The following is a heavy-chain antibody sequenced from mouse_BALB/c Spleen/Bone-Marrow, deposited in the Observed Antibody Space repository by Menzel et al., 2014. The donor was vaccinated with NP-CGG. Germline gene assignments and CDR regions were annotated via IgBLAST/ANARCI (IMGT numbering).Heavy chain of an antibody. V-gene: IGHV1S53*01. D-gene: IGHD4-1*01. CDR1: GYTFTDHA. CDR3: KRSLGQFAY. Sequence: VQLQQSDAELVKPGASVKISCKASGYTFTDHAIHWVKQKPEQGLEWIGYISPGDGVIKYNEKFKGKAILTADKPSSTAYMQLNSLTSEDSAVYFCKRSLGQFAYWGQGTLVTVSA. CDR2: ISPGDGVI. J-gene: IGHJ3*01.